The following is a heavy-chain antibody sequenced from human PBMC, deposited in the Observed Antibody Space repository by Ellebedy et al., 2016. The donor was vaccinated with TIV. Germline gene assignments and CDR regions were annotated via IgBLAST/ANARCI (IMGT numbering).Heavy chain of an antibody. Sequence: GGSLRLXCAASGFTSSRYWMSWVRQAPGKGLEWVANINQDGSEKDYVHSVKGRFTISRDNAKNSLYLQMNSLRAEDTAVYYCAPHDTNFDYWGQGTLVTVSS. CDR2: INQDGSEK. D-gene: IGHD2-8*01. CDR1: GFTSSRYW. V-gene: IGHV3-7*01. CDR3: APHDTNFDY. J-gene: IGHJ4*02.